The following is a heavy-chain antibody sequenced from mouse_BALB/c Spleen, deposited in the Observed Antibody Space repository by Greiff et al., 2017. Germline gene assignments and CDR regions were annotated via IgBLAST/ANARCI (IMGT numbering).Heavy chain of an antibody. Sequence: DVQLQESGPGLVKPSQSLSLTCSVTGYSITSGYYWNWIRQFPGNKLEWMGYISYDGSNNYNPSLKNRISITRDTSKNQFFLKLNSVTTEDTATYYCARIYYYGSYAMDYWGQGTSVTVSS. V-gene: IGHV3-6*02. CDR3: ARIYYYGSYAMDY. CDR2: ISYDGSN. J-gene: IGHJ4*01. D-gene: IGHD1-1*01. CDR1: GYSITSGYY.